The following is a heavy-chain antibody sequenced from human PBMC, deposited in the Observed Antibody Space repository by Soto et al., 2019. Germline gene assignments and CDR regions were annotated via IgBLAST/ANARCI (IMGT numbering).Heavy chain of an antibody. Sequence: QLQLQESGPGLVKPSETLSLTCTVSGGSISSSSYYWGWIRQPPGKGLEWIGSIYYSGSTYYNPSFKSRVPMSVDPSKNQFSLKLRSVPAADTAVYYCARQVMTTVVTHQTLHYYYGMDVWGQGTTVTVSS. J-gene: IGHJ6*02. D-gene: IGHD4-17*01. CDR3: ARQVMTTVVTHQTLHYYYGMDV. CDR2: IYYSGST. V-gene: IGHV4-39*01. CDR1: GGSISSSSYY.